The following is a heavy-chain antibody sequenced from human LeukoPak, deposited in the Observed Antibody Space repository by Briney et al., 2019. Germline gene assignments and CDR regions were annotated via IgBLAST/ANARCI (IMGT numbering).Heavy chain of an antibody. Sequence: ESLKFSCKADSGWFTSSSVAWLLQMPGKGLEWMGVIFPGDGDTRYSPSIQGQVTISVDRSISPAYLQWSSLKAPDTAFYYCAGRPLHSQTWLAACGQGTLVTVSS. CDR2: IFPGDGDT. CDR1: SGWFTSSS. CDR3: AGRPLHSQTWLAA. J-gene: IGHJ5*02. V-gene: IGHV5-51*01.